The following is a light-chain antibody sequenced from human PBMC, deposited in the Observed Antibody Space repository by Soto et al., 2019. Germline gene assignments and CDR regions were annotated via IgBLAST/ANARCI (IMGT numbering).Light chain of an antibody. CDR2: DAS. Sequence: IQMTQSPSSLSASVGDRVTITCQASQDINKNLIWYQQKPGKAPKLLIYDASDLKTGVPSRFSGRGSGTGFTFTISSLQPEDFATYYCQQYERLPLTCGQGTRLEIK. CDR1: QDINKN. V-gene: IGKV1-33*01. CDR3: QQYERLPLT. J-gene: IGKJ5*01.